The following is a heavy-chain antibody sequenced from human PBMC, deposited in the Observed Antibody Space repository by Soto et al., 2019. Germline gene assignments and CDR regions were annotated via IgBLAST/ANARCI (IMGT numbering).Heavy chain of an antibody. D-gene: IGHD1-20*01. CDR3: ARALTGTNPALDY. Sequence: VSCKASGGTFSSDTISWVRQAPGQGLEWVGRIIXILGIXNYAKKFQGRXXITADKSXXKAYMELSSLRSEETAVYYCARALTGTNPALDYWGQGTLVTVSS. V-gene: IGHV1-69*02. J-gene: IGHJ4*02. CDR1: GGTFSSDT. CDR2: IIXILGIX.